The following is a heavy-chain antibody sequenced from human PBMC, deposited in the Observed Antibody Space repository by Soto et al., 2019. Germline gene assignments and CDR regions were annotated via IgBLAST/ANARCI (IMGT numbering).Heavy chain of an antibody. J-gene: IGHJ4*02. V-gene: IGHV4-59*08. CDR3: ASADYGDYLVGGIYFDY. Sequence: PSETLSLTCTVSGGSISSYYWSWIRQPPGKGLEWIGYIYYSGSTNYNPSLKSRVTISVDTSKNQFSLKLSSVTAADTAVYYCASADYGDYLVGGIYFDYWGQGTLVTVSS. CDR1: GGSISSYY. CDR2: IYYSGST. D-gene: IGHD4-17*01.